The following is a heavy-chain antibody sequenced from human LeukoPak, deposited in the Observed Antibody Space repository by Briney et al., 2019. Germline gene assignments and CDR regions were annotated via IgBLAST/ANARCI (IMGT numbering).Heavy chain of an antibody. CDR2: AYYSGST. CDR1: GGSIRSYY. J-gene: IGHJ5*02. D-gene: IGHD3-10*01. CDR3: ASGSGGDAFDP. Sequence: PSETLSLTCTVSGGSIRSYYWSWIRQPPGKGLEWIGYAYYSGSTNYNPSLKSRVTISVDTSKNQFSLRLSSVTSADTAVYYCASGSGGDAFDPWGQGTLVTVSS. V-gene: IGHV4-59*01.